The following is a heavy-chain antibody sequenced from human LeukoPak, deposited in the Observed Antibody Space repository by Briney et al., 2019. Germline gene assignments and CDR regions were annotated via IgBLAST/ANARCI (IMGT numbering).Heavy chain of an antibody. V-gene: IGHV5-51*01. D-gene: IGHD5-24*01. CDR1: GYSFTSYW. CDR3: ARLKGTARSPFDY. J-gene: IGHJ4*02. CDR2: VYPGDSDT. Sequence: AESLKISCKGSGYSFTSYWIGWVRQMPGKGLEWMGIVYPGDSDTRYSPSFQSQVTISADKSISTAYLQWSSLKAADTAMYYCARLKGTARSPFDYWGQGTLVTVSS.